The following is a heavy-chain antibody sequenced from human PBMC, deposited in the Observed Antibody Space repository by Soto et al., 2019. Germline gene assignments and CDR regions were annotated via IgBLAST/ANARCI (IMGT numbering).Heavy chain of an antibody. J-gene: IGHJ6*02. CDR2: ISSDGITI. CDR1: GFTFSNCW. V-gene: IGHV3-74*01. CDR3: VRARGYYGMDV. Sequence: GGSLRLSCAASGFTFSNCWMHGVRQPPGKGLVWVALISSDGITISYADSVKGRSTISRDNAKNTLYLQMNSLRAEDTAMYYCVRARGYYGMDVWGQGTAVTVSS.